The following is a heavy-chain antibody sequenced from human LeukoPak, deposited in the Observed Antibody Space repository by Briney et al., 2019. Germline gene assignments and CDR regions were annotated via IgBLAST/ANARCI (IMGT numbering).Heavy chain of an antibody. D-gene: IGHD4-17*01. J-gene: IGHJ3*02. CDR2: IIPIFGTA. CDR1: GGTFSSYA. V-gene: IGHV1-69*05. Sequence: SVKVSCKAPGGTFSSYAISWVRQAPGQGLEWMGRIIPIFGTANYAQKFQGRVTITTDESTSTAYMELSSLRSEDTAVYYCARDLGDYRENGAFDIWGQGTMVTVSS. CDR3: ARDLGDYRENGAFDI.